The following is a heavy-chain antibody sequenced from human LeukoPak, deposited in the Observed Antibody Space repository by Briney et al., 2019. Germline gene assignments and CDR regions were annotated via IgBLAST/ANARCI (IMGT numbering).Heavy chain of an antibody. D-gene: IGHD2-21*02. Sequence: PGRSLRLSCAASGFTFSSYAMHWVRQAPGKGLEWVAVISYDGSNKYYADSVKGRLTISRDNAKNSLYLQMNSLRAEDSAVYYCARRPYCGGDCYSLDAFDTWGQGTMVTVSS. CDR2: ISYDGSNK. J-gene: IGHJ3*02. V-gene: IGHV3-30*04. CDR3: ARRPYCGGDCYSLDAFDT. CDR1: GFTFSSYA.